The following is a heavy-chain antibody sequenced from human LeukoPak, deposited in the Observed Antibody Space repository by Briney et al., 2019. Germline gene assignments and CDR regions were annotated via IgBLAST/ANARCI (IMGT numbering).Heavy chain of an antibody. CDR3: ASAYNWNLYYYYYGMDV. Sequence: GASVKVSCKASGYTFTSYYMHWVRQAPGQWLELMGIINPSGGSTSYAQKFQGRVTMTRDTSTSTAYMELSRLTSEDTAVYYCASAYNWNLYYYYYGMDVWGQATTVTVPS. V-gene: IGHV1-46*01. J-gene: IGHJ6*02. CDR1: GYTFTSYY. CDR2: INPSGGST. D-gene: IGHD1-20*01.